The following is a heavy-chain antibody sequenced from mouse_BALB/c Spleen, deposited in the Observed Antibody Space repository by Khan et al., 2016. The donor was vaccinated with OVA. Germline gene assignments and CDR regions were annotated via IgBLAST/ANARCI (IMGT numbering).Heavy chain of an antibody. CDR3: VNHGSSSAWFTY. V-gene: IGHV1-7*01. J-gene: IGHJ3*01. CDR1: GFTFTSYW. D-gene: IGHD1-1*01. Sequence: VQLLQSGAELAKPGASVKMSCKASGFTFTSYWMHWLKQRPGQGLEWIGYINPNTDYTEYNQKFKDKATLTADKSSSTAYMQLTSLTSEDSAVYYCVNHGSSSAWFTYWGRGTLVTVSA. CDR2: INPNTDYT.